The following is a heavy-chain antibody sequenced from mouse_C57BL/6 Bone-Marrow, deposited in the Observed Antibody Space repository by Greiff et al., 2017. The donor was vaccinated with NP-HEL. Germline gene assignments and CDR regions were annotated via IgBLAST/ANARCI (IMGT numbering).Heavy chain of an antibody. CDR1: GYTFTSYG. J-gene: IGHJ2*01. V-gene: IGHV1-81*01. CDR3: ARGIYYYGSVDY. Sequence: VQRVESGAELARPGASVKLSCKASGYTFTSYGISWVKQRTGQGLEWIGEIYPRSGNTYYNEKFKGKATLTADKSSSTAYMELRSLTSEDSAVYFCARGIYYYGSVDYWGQGTTLTVSS. CDR2: IYPRSGNT. D-gene: IGHD1-1*01.